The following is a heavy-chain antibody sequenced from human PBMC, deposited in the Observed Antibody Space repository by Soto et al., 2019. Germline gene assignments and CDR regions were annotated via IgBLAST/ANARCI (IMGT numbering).Heavy chain of an antibody. Sequence: GSLRLSCAASGFTFSSYAMSWVRQAPGKGLEWVSAISGSGGSTYYADSVKGRFTISRDNSKNTLYLQMNSLRAEDTAVYYCAKDLAGYSSSWFNWFDPWGQGTLVTVSS. D-gene: IGHD6-13*01. J-gene: IGHJ5*02. CDR3: AKDLAGYSSSWFNWFDP. CDR2: ISGSGGST. CDR1: GFTFSSYA. V-gene: IGHV3-23*01.